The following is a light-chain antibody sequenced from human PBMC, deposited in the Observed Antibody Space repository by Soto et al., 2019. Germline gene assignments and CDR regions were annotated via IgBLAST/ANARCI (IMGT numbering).Light chain of an antibody. V-gene: IGKV1-5*01. CDR1: QSISSW. CDR2: DAS. CDR3: QQYNSYSWT. Sequence: DIQMTQSPSTRSASVGVRVTITCRASQSISSWLAWYQQKPGKAPKLLIYDASSLESGVPSRFSGSGSGTEFTLTISSLQPDDFATYYCQQYNSYSWTFGQGTKVDIK. J-gene: IGKJ1*01.